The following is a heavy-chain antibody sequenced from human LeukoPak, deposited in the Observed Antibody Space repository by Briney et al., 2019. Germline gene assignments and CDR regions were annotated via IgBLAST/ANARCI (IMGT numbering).Heavy chain of an antibody. CDR1: GGTFSSYA. J-gene: IGHJ4*02. CDR3: ARSPTGSGSYYGLDY. CDR2: IIPIFGTA. Sequence: GSSVKVSCKASGGTFSSYAISWVRQAPGQGLEWMGGIIPIFGTANYAQKFQGRVTITADESTSTVYMEVSSLRSEDTAVYYCARSPTGSGSYYGLDYWGQGTLVTVSS. V-gene: IGHV1-69*01. D-gene: IGHD1-26*01.